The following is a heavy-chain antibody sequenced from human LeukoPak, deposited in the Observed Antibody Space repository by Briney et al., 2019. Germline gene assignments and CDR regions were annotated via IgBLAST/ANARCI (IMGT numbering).Heavy chain of an antibody. CDR2: NSGSGGTT. J-gene: IGHJ4*02. Sequence: SGGSLRLSCAASGFTFSNYAMNWVRQAPGKGLECVSLNSGSGGTTYYADSVKGRFTISRDNSKNTLYLQMNSLRVEDTAVYYCAKGNYYYGSGTYPNFDYWGQGTLVTVSS. D-gene: IGHD3-10*01. CDR1: GFTFSNYA. V-gene: IGHV3-23*01. CDR3: AKGNYYYGSGTYPNFDY.